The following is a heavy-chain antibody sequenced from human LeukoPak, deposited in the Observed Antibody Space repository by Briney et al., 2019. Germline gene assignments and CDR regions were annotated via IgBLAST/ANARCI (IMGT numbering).Heavy chain of an antibody. CDR1: GFTFSSYS. CDR2: ISSSSSTI. Sequence: QTGGSLRLSCAASGFTFSSYSMNWVRQAPGKGLEWVSYISSSSSTIYYADSVKGRFTISRDNAKNSLYLQMNSLRAEDTAVYYCAKDRIQLWWVASDAFDIWGQGTMVTVSS. D-gene: IGHD5-18*01. CDR3: AKDRIQLWWVASDAFDI. J-gene: IGHJ3*02. V-gene: IGHV3-48*04.